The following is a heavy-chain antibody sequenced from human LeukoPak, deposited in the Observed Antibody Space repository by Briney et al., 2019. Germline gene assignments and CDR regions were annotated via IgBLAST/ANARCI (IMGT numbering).Heavy chain of an antibody. CDR1: GFTFSSYW. V-gene: IGHV3-7*01. Sequence: PGGSLRLSCAASGFTFSSYWMSWVRQAPGKGLEWVVNIKQDGSEKYYVDSVKGRFTISRDNAKNSLYLQMNSLRAEDTAVYYCARAFYGSGSYYNNWGQGTLVTVSS. D-gene: IGHD3-10*01. CDR3: ARAFYGSGSYYNN. CDR2: IKQDGSEK. J-gene: IGHJ4*02.